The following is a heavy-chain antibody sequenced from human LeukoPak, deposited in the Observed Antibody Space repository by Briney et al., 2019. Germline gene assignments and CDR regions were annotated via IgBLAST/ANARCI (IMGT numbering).Heavy chain of an antibody. CDR1: GFTFTSSA. CDR3: AAVDMTTVTTGAFDY. D-gene: IGHD4-17*01. V-gene: IGHV1-58*02. Sequence: ASVKVSCKASGFTFTSSAMQWVRQARGQRLEWIGWIVVGSGNTNYAQKFQERVTITRDMSTSTAYMELSSLRSEDTAVYYCAAVDMTTVTTGAFDYWGQGTLVTVSS. J-gene: IGHJ4*02. CDR2: IVVGSGNT.